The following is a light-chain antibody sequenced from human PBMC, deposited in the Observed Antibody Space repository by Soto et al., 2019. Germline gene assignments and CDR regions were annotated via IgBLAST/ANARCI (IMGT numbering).Light chain of an antibody. CDR2: DVS. CDR1: SSDVGGYNY. CDR3: SSYTSSSTPVV. V-gene: IGLV2-14*01. Sequence: SVLTQPASVSGSPGQSSTISCTGTSSDVGGYNYVSWYQQHPGKAPKLMIYDVSNRPSGVSNRFSGSKSGNTASLTISGLQAEDEADYYCSSYTSSSTPVVFGGGTKLTVL. J-gene: IGLJ2*01.